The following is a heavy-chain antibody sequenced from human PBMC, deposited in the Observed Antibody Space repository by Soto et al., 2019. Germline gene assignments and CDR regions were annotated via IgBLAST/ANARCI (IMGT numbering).Heavy chain of an antibody. CDR1: GGSISSGGYS. CDR2: IYHSGST. Sequence: QLQLQESGSGLVKPSQTLSLTCAVSGGSISSGGYSWSWIRQPPGKGLEWIGYIYHSGSTYYNPSRKSRVTISVDRSKNQFSLKLSSVTAADTAVYYCARVFYGDYPAYYFDYWGQGTLVTVSS. V-gene: IGHV4-30-2*01. CDR3: ARVFYGDYPAYYFDY. J-gene: IGHJ4*02. D-gene: IGHD4-17*01.